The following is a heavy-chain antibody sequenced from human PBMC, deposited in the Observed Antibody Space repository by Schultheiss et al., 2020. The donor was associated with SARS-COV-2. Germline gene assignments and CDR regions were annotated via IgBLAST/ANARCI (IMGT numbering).Heavy chain of an antibody. CDR3: ARHLGAARTTDDAFDI. CDR1: GGSFSGYY. V-gene: IGHV4-59*08. J-gene: IGHJ3*02. D-gene: IGHD6-6*01. Sequence: SETLSLTCAVYGGSFSGYYWSWIRQHPGKGLEWIGYIYYSGSTYYNPSLKSRVTISVDTSKNQFSLKLTSVTAADTAVYYCARHLGAARTTDDAFDIWGQGTMVTVSS. CDR2: IYYSGST.